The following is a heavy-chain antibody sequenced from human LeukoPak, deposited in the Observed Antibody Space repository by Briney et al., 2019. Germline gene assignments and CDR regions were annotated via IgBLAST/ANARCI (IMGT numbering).Heavy chain of an antibody. D-gene: IGHD3-10*01. CDR3: ARDASRGGVYYYYYGMNV. CDR1: DFTFSSYG. CDR2: IWYDATNK. Sequence: GGSLRLSCAASDFTFSSYGMHWVRQAPGKGLEWVAVIWYDATNKYYADSVKGRFTISRDNSKNTLYLQMNSLRAEDTAVYFCARDASRGGVYYYYYGMNVWGQGTTVTVSS. V-gene: IGHV3-33*01. J-gene: IGHJ6*02.